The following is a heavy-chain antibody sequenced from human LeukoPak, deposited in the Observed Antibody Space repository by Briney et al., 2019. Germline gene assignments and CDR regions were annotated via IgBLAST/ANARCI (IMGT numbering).Heavy chain of an antibody. Sequence: GGSLRLSCAASGFTFSSYSMNWVRQAPGKGLEWVSSISSSSSYIYYADLVKGRFTISRDNAKNSLYLQMNSLRAEDTAVYYCAREPPRKVGATTDFDYWGQGTLVTVSS. V-gene: IGHV3-21*03. CDR2: ISSSSSYI. CDR1: GFTFSSYS. J-gene: IGHJ4*02. CDR3: AREPPRKVGATTDFDY. D-gene: IGHD1-26*01.